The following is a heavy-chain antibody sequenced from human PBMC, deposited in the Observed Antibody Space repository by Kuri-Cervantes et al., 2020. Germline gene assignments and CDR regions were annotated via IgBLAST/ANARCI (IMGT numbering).Heavy chain of an antibody. J-gene: IGHJ3*02. V-gene: IGHV3-30*19. CDR3: AKDKTYIPQAFDI. Sequence: GESLKISCAASGFTFSSYGLHWVRQAPGKGLEWVSVISNDGKYIYYADSVKGRFTISRDNAKNSLYLQMNSLRAEDTALYYCAKDKTYIPQAFDIWGQGTMVTVSS. CDR1: GFTFSSYG. CDR2: ISNDGKYI.